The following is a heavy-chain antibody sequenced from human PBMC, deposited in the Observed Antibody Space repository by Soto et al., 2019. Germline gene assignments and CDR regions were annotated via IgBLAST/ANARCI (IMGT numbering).Heavy chain of an antibody. D-gene: IGHD3-22*01. Sequence: QVQLVQSGAEVKKPGSSVKVSCKASGGTFSSYAISWVRQAPGQGLEWMGGIIPIFGTANYAQKFQGRVTITAEESTNTGYMELSSLRSEDTAVYYCARGPHPPLDYDKEVLPYFYRIDVWGQGTTVTVSS. CDR2: IIPIFGTA. J-gene: IGHJ6*01. V-gene: IGHV1-69*01. CDR3: ARGPHPPLDYDKEVLPYFYRIDV. CDR1: GGTFSSYA.